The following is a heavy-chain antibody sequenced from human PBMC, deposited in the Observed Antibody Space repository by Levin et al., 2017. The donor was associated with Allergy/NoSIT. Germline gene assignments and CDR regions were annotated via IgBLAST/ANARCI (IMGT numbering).Heavy chain of an antibody. D-gene: IGHD2-15*01. Sequence: ASVKVSCKASGYTFTSYAMHWVRQAPGQRLEWMGWINAGNGNTKYSQKFQGRVTITRDTSASTAYMELSSLRSEDTAVYYCARSVIVVVVAATGRSFDYWGQGTLVTVSS. CDR2: INAGNGNT. J-gene: IGHJ4*02. CDR3: ARSVIVVVVAATGRSFDY. CDR1: GYTFTSYA. V-gene: IGHV1-3*01.